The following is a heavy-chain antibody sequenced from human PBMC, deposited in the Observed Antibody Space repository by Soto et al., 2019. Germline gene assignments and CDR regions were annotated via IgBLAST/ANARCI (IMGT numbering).Heavy chain of an antibody. CDR3: TTHYVQLVSCFVP. J-gene: IGHJ5*02. CDR2: IKSKTDGGTT. CDR1: GXNFSKAW. D-gene: IGHD3-16*01. V-gene: IGHV3-15*01. Sequence: SPTLSTAAAGXNFSKAWMSGVRQATGKGLEWVGRIKSKTDGGTTDYAVPVKGRFTISRDDSKNTVYVQMNSLKTEDTVVYYCTTHYVQLVSCFVPWVQGTLDTVS.